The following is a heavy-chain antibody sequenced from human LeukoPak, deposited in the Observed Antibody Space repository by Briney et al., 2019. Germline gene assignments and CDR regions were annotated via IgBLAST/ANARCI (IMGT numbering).Heavy chain of an antibody. Sequence: GGSLRLSCAASGFTFSSYDMHWVRQATGKGLEWVSAIGTAGDTYYPGSVKGRFTISRENAKNSLYLQMNSLRAGDTAVYYCARNGNSGADDAFDIWGQGTMVTVSS. D-gene: IGHD5-12*01. CDR2: IGTAGDT. CDR3: ARNGNSGADDAFDI. J-gene: IGHJ3*02. V-gene: IGHV3-13*01. CDR1: GFTFSSYD.